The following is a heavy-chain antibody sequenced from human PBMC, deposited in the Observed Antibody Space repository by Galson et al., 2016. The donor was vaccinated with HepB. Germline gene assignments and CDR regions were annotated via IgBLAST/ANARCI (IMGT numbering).Heavy chain of an antibody. J-gene: IGHJ1*01. D-gene: IGHD6-13*01. V-gene: IGHV1-69*01. Sequence: SCKASGGSFSDSGISWVRQAPGQGLEWMGGIIPMFGRANYAQKFQGRVNVMADESTNTAHMDLSSLTSEDTAVYYCAISMAAAGPIEHWGQGTLVTVSS. CDR2: IIPMFGRA. CDR3: AISMAAAGPIEH. CDR1: GGSFSDSG.